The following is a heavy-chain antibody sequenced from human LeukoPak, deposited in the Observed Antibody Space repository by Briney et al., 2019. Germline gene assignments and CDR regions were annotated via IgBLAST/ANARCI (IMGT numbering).Heavy chain of an antibody. V-gene: IGHV4-34*01. CDR2: INHSGST. J-gene: IGHJ3*02. CDR3: ARTPLTPYCGGDCYLNDAFDI. Sequence: SETLSLTCAVYGGSFSGYYWSWIRQPPGKGLEWIGEINHSGSTNYNPSLKSRVTISVDTSKNQFSLKLSSATAADTAVYYCARTPLTPYCGGDCYLNDAFDIWGQGTMVTVSS. CDR1: GGSFSGYY. D-gene: IGHD2-21*01.